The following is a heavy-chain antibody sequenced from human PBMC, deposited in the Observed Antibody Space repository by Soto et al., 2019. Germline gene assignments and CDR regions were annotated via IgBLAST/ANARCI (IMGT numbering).Heavy chain of an antibody. D-gene: IGHD6-19*01. Sequence: LRLSCAASGFTFSSYAMHWVRQAPGKGLEYVSAISSNGGSTYYANSVKGRFTISRDNSKNTLYLQMGSLRAEDMAVYYCAGIAVAGTRAFDIWGQGTMVTVSS. J-gene: IGHJ3*02. CDR2: ISSNGGST. V-gene: IGHV3-64*01. CDR3: AGIAVAGTRAFDI. CDR1: GFTFSSYA.